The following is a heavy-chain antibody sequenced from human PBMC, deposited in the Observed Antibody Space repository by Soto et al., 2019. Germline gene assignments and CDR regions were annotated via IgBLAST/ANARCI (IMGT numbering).Heavy chain of an antibody. CDR3: ASDLSGRADV. V-gene: IGHV3-74*01. Sequence: PGGSLRLSCVDSGFDFSSHWMHWVRQAPGKGLVWVSRMNEDGGTTDYADSVKGRFTISRDNAKNTLYLQMNSLRAEDTAVYYCASDLSGRADVWGQGTTVTVSS. CDR2: MNEDGGTT. CDR1: GFDFSSHW. D-gene: IGHD3-10*01. J-gene: IGHJ6*02.